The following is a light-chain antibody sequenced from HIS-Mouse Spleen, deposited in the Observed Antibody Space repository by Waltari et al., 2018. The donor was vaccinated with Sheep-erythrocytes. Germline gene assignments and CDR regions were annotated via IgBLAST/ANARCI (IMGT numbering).Light chain of an antibody. V-gene: IGLV2-23*01. J-gene: IGLJ3*02. CDR3: CSYAGSSTPWV. CDR1: SSDVGSDNL. Sequence: QSALTQPASVSGSPGQSITISCTGTSSDVGSDNLVSWYQQHPAKAPNLMIYEGSKRSSWVSNRFSGAKSGNTASLTISGLQAEDEADYYCCSYAGSSTPWVFGGGTELTVL. CDR2: EGS.